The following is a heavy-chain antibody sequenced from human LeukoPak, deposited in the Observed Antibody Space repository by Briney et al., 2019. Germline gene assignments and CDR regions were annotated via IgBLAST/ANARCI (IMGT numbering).Heavy chain of an antibody. CDR2: RKQDGSEK. CDR1: GFWLSSSW. D-gene: IGHD3-10*01. J-gene: IGHJ2*01. Sequence: GGSLRLSRVDSGFWLSSSWMRWVRPAHGKGPEWVANRKQDGSEKYHVDSVKGRFTISRDNAKNSLYLQMNSLRSEDAAVYFCARDRYYGSGRWGRGTLVTVPS. CDR3: ARDRYYGSGR. V-gene: IGHV3-7*05.